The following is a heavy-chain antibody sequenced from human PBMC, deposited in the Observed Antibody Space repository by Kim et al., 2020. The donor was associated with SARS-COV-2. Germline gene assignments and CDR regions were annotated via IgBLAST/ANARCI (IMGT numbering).Heavy chain of an antibody. Sequence: QGRVTITADESTSTAYMELSSLRSEDTAVYYCARPYYYGSGSYGKYYFDYWGQGTLVTVSS. CDR3: ARPYYYGSGSYGKYYFDY. J-gene: IGHJ4*02. D-gene: IGHD3-10*01. V-gene: IGHV1-69*01.